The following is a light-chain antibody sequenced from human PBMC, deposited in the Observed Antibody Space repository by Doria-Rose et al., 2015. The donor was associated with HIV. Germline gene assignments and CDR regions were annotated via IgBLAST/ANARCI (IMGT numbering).Light chain of an antibody. CDR1: QSFSSTY. J-gene: IGKJ1*01. V-gene: IGKV3-20*01. CDR2: DGS. Sequence: EIVMTQSPGTLSLSPGERATLSCRASQSFSSTYLAWYQQKPGQAPSLIIYDGSTRATGIPDRFSASGSGTGFTLTINRLEPEDFALYYCHQYGTSWTFGQGTKVEI. CDR3: HQYGTSWT.